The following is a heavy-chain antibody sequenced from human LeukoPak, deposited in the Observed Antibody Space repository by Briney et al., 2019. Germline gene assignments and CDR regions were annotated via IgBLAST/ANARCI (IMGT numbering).Heavy chain of an antibody. D-gene: IGHD6-13*01. CDR1: GYTFTSYG. V-gene: IGHV1-18*01. CDR2: ISAYNGNT. Sequence: ASVKISCKASGYTFTSYGISWVRQAPGQGLEWMGWISAYNGNTNYAQKLQGRVTMTTDTSTSTAYMGPRSLRSDDTAVYYCASNGYSLYMDVWGKGTTVTVSS. J-gene: IGHJ6*03. CDR3: ASNGYSLYMDV.